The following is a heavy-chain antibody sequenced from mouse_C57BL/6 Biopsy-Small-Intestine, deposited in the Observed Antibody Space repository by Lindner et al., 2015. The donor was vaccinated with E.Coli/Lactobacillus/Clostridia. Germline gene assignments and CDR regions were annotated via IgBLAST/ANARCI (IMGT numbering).Heavy chain of an antibody. V-gene: IGHV1-80*01. D-gene: IGHD2-10*01. CDR3: ARSSYFGNYDWYFDV. CDR2: IYPGDDNT. CDR1: GYEFSSSW. J-gene: IGHJ1*02. Sequence: VQLQESGPELVKPGASVKISCKSSGYEFSSSWMNWVKQRPGKGLEWIGWIYPGDDNTDYNGKFKGKAILTADKSSSTAYMQLSSLTSKDSAVYFCARSSYFGNYDWYFDVWGAGTTVTVSS.